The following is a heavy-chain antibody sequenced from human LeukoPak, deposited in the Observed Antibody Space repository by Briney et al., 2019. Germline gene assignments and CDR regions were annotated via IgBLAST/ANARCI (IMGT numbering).Heavy chain of an antibody. J-gene: IGHJ4*02. CDR3: ARGGSWSWDN. CDR1: GSTFRSYW. CDR2: IKPDGSEK. D-gene: IGHD2-8*02. V-gene: IGHV3-7*01. Sequence: GGSLRLSCVASGSTFRSYWMNWVRQAPGKGLEWVAIIKPDGSEKFYADSVRGRFTISRDNAKNSLYLQMNSLRADDTAVYYCARGGSWSWDNWGQGTLVTVSS.